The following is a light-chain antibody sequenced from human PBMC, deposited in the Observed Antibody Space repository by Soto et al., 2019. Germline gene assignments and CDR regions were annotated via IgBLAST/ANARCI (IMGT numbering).Light chain of an antibody. V-gene: IGKV3-15*01. CDR3: QQYNNWPLT. CDR2: DAS. Sequence: EIVMTQSPAILSVSPGERATLSCRASQSVSSNLAWYQQRPGQAPRLLIYDASTRATGIPASFSGSGSGTEFTLTISSLQSEDFAVYYCQQYNNWPLTFGGGTKVEIK. CDR1: QSVSSN. J-gene: IGKJ4*01.